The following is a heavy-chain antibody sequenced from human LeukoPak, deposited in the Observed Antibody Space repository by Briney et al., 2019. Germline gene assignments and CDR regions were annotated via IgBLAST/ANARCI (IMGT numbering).Heavy chain of an antibody. CDR3: ARQGRWYTAEYFQH. CDR1: GGSINSYY. V-gene: IGHV4-59*01. D-gene: IGHD6-13*01. Sequence: PSETLSLTCTVSGGSINSYYWSWIRQPPGKGLEGIGDIYYSGSTNYNPSLKSRVTISVDTSKNQFSLKLSSVTAADTAVYYCARQGRWYTAEYFQHWGQGTLVTVSS. J-gene: IGHJ1*01. CDR2: IYYSGST.